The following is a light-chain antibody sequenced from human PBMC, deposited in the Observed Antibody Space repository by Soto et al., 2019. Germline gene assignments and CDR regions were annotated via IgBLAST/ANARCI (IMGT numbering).Light chain of an antibody. V-gene: IGKV1-8*01. CDR3: QQYYSYPWT. J-gene: IGKJ1*01. CDR1: QGISSY. Sequence: AIRMTQSPSSFSASTGDRVTITCRASQGISSYLAWYQQNPGKAPKLLIYAASTLQSGVPSRFSGSGSGTDLTLTISCLQSEDFATYYCQQYYSYPWTFGQGTKVEIK. CDR2: AAS.